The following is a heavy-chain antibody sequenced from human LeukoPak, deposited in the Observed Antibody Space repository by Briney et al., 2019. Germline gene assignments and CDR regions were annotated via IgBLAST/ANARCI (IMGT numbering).Heavy chain of an antibody. J-gene: IGHJ4*02. CDR2: IGKDGTGN. D-gene: IGHD2/OR15-2a*01. CDR3: ARDLDFYATDY. Sequence: PGGSLRLSCAASGFTFSSYRMSWVRQAPGKGLEWVANIGKDGTGNHYVDSVKGRFTISRDNAKNSVYLEMNSLRADDTAIYYCARDLDFYATDYWGQGTLVTVSS. V-gene: IGHV3-7*01. CDR1: GFTFSSYR.